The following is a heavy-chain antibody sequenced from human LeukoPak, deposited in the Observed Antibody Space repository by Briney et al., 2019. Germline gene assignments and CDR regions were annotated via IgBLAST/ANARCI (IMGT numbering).Heavy chain of an antibody. D-gene: IGHD6-6*01. CDR1: GYTLTELS. J-gene: IGHJ4*02. CDR2: FDPEDGET. CDR3: TTDIHEYSSSSLLDY. V-gene: IGHV1-24*01. Sequence: GASVKVSCKVSGYTLTELSMHWVRQAPGKGLEWMGGFDPEDGETIYAQKFQGRVTMTEDTSTDTAYMELSSLRSEDTAVYYCTTDIHEYSSSSLLDYWGQGPLVTVSS.